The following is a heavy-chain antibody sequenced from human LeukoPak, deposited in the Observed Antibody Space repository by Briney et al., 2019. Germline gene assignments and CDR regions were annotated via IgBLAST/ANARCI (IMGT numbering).Heavy chain of an antibody. CDR3: ATFTYYYGSGNYDY. Sequence: GGSLRLSCAASGFTFSGFEMNWVRQAPGKGLEWVSYSSSSGSTIYYADSVKGRFTVSRDNAKNSLYLQMNSLRAEDTAVYYCATFTYYYGSGNYDYWGQGTLVTVSS. V-gene: IGHV3-48*03. CDR2: SSSSGSTI. J-gene: IGHJ4*02. CDR1: GFTFSGFE. D-gene: IGHD3-10*01.